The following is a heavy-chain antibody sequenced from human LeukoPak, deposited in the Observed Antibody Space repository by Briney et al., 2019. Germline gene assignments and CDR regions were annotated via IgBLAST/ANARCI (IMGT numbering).Heavy chain of an antibody. Sequence: HPGGSLRLSCAASGFTFSSYAMSWVRQAPGKGLEWGSAISGSGGSTYYADSVKGRFTISRDNSKNTLYLQMNSLRAEDTAVYYCAKGDLLRYFDWLLPLGSFDYWGQGTLVTVSS. V-gene: IGHV3-23*01. J-gene: IGHJ4*02. CDR3: AKGDLLRYFDWLLPLGSFDY. D-gene: IGHD3-9*01. CDR2: ISGSGGST. CDR1: GFTFSSYA.